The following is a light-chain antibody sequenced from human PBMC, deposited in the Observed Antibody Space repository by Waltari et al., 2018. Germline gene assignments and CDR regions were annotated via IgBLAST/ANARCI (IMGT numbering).Light chain of an antibody. CDR3: CSYAGRITFVV. J-gene: IGLJ2*01. V-gene: IGLV2-23*01. CDR2: EGT. Sequence: QSALTQPASVSGSPGQSITISCTGTSSDLGGYNFVSWYQQHPGKAPKVLIYEGTKRPSGISNRFAGSKSGNPASLTISGLQAEYEADYYCCSYAGRITFVVFGGGTKLTVL. CDR1: SSDLGGYNF.